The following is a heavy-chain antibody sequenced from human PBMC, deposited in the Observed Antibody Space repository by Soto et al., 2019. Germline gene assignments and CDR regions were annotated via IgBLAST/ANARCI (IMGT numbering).Heavy chain of an antibody. CDR3: AREYYYGSGSSISTPYYFDY. V-gene: IGHV4-34*01. CDR2: INHSGST. D-gene: IGHD3-10*01. J-gene: IGHJ4*02. CDR1: GGSFSGYY. Sequence: QVQLQQWGAGLLKPSETLSLTCAVYGGSFSGYYWSWIRQPPGKGLEWIGEINHSGSTNYNPSLKSRVTISVDTSKNQFSLKLRSVTAADTAVYYCAREYYYGSGSSISTPYYFDYWGQGTLVTVSS.